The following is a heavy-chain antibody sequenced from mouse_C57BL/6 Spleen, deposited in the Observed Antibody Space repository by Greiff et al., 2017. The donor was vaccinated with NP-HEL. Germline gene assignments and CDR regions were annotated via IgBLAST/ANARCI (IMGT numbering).Heavy chain of an antibody. V-gene: IGHV1-55*01. CDR1: GYTFTSYW. CDR2: NYPGSGST. D-gene: IGHD4-1*01. Sequence: QVQLQQPGAELVKPGASVKMSCKASGYTFTSYWITWVKQRPGQGLEWIGDNYPGSGSTNYNEKFKSKATLTVDTSSSTAYMQLSSLTSEDSAVYYCARWGTGTGWFAYWGQGTLVTVSA. J-gene: IGHJ3*01. CDR3: ARWGTGTGWFAY.